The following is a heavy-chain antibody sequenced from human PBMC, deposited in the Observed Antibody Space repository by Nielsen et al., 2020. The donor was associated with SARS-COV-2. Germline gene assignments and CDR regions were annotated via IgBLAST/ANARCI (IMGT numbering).Heavy chain of an antibody. CDR3: ARDPAKRNYYDSSGYSAFDI. CDR2: INPSGGST. CDR1: GYTFTSYY. Sequence: ASVKVSCKASGYTFTSYYMHWVRQAPGQGLEWMGIINPSGGSTSYAQKFQGRVTMTRDTSTSTVYMELSSLRSEDTAVYYCARDPAKRNYYDSSGYSAFDIWGQGTMVTVSS. J-gene: IGHJ3*02. D-gene: IGHD3-22*01. V-gene: IGHV1-46*01.